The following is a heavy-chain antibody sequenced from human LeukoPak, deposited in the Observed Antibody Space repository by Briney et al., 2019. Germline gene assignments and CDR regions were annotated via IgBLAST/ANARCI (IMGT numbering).Heavy chain of an antibody. CDR1: GYTFTSYY. Sequence: ASVKVSCKASGYTFTSYYMHWVRQAPRQGLEWMGIINPSGGSTSYAQKFQGRVTMTRDTSTSTVYMELSSLRAEDTAVYYCARGDSSGDFDYWGQGTLVTVSS. J-gene: IGHJ4*02. D-gene: IGHD3-22*01. CDR3: ARGDSSGDFDY. V-gene: IGHV1-46*01. CDR2: INPSGGST.